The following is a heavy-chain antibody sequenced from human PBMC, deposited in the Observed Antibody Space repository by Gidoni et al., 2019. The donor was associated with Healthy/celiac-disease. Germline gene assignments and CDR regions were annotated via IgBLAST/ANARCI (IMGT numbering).Heavy chain of an antibody. V-gene: IGHV1-46*01. D-gene: IGHD2-15*01. CDR1: GYTITSYY. CDR3: ARAQGSSGAPHSNFDY. CDR2: IHPRGGST. J-gene: IGHJ4*02. Sequence: QLQLVQSGAEVKKPGASVKVSCKASGYTITSYYMHWVRQAPGQGLEWMGIIHPRGGSTSYAQKFQDRVTITRDTSTSTVYMELSSLRSEDTAVYYCARAQGSSGAPHSNFDYWGQGTLVTVSS.